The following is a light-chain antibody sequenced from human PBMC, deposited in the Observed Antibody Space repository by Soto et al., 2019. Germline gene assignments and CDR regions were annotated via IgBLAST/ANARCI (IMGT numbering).Light chain of an antibody. CDR1: QSVSISY. Sequence: EILMTQSPSTLSVSPGERATLSCRASQSVSISYLAWYQQRPGQAPRLLIYGASSRATGIPDRFSGSGSGTDFTLTMNRLEPEDFAVYYCQQYDSSPPFALTFGGGTKVDIK. CDR2: GAS. J-gene: IGKJ4*01. V-gene: IGKV3-20*01. CDR3: QQYDSSPPFALT.